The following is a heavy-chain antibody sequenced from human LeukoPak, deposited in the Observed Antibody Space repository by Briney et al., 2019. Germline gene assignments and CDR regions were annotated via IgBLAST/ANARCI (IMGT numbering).Heavy chain of an antibody. CDR2: TSGSGDST. Sequence: GGSLRLSCAASGFTFSSYAMTWVRQAPGKGLEWVSSTSGSGDSTYYADSVKGRFTISRDNSRNTLYLEMNSLRAEDAAVYYCAKEGLGSTAVADRGYDYWGQGTLVTVSS. V-gene: IGHV3-23*01. CDR3: AKEGLGSTAVADRGYDY. D-gene: IGHD6-19*01. J-gene: IGHJ4*02. CDR1: GFTFSSYA.